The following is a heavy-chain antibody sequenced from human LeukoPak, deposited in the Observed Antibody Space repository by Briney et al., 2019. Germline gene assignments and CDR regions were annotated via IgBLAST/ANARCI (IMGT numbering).Heavy chain of an antibody. CDR3: ARNKGTKWLQFDY. D-gene: IGHD6-19*01. CDR1: GASISSGSYY. J-gene: IGHJ4*02. Sequence: PSQTLSLTCTVSGASISSGSYYWGWIRQPAGRGLEWIGRIYTSWSTNYNPSLKSRFTISVDTSKNQSSLKLSSVTAADTAVYYCARNKGTKWLQFDYWGQGTLVTVSS. V-gene: IGHV4-61*02. CDR2: IYTSWST.